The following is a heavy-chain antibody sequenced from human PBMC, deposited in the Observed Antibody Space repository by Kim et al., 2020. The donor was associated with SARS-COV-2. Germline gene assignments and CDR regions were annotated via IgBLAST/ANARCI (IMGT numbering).Heavy chain of an antibody. D-gene: IGHD3-9*01. CDR3: ARESYDVLTGWSGGMDV. J-gene: IGHJ6*02. V-gene: IGHV4-59*13. CDR1: DGPITGFF. CDR2: VSDSGTT. Sequence: SETLSLTCVVSDGPITGFFWNWIRLPPGRGLEWIGYVSDSGTTFYNPSLQSRVTISLDTSKNHFSLKLNSVTAADTAVYFCARESYDVLTGWSGGMDVWGQGTTVTVSS.